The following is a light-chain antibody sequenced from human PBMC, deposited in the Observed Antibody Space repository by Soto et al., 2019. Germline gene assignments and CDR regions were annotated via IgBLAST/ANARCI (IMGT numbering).Light chain of an antibody. CDR1: QSINRR. V-gene: IGKV1-5*01. J-gene: IGKJ1*01. Sequence: DVQITQSPSTLSASVGDRVTITFRASQSINRRLAWYQQKPGKAPNLLIYDASTLESGVPARFSGGDSGTEFTLTISSLQPDDFATYYCQQYNSYGTFGQGTKVDIK. CDR2: DAS. CDR3: QQYNSYGT.